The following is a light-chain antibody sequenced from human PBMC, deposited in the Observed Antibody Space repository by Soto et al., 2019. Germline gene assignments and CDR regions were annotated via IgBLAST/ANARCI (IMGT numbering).Light chain of an antibody. CDR2: TTS. CDR3: QQYGSSPLT. CDR1: QSISVTY. V-gene: IGKV3-20*01. J-gene: IGKJ4*01. Sequence: EIVLTQSPGTLSLSPVEIATLSFIASQSISVTYLAWYQPKPGQAPRLLIYTTSIRATGIPDRFSGSGSGTDFTLTISRLEPEDFAVYYCQQYGSSPLTFGGGTKVDIK.